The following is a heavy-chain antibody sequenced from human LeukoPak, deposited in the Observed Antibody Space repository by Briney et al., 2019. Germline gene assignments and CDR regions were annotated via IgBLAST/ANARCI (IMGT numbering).Heavy chain of an antibody. CDR1: GGTFSSYA. J-gene: IGHJ4*02. V-gene: IGHV1-69*06. D-gene: IGHD3-22*01. Sequence: SVKVSCKASGGTFSSYAISWVRQAPGQGLEWMGGIIPIFGTANYAQKFQGRVTITADKSTSTAYMELSSLRSEDTAVYYCARDRGIDYYDSSGYYDGLFDYWGQGTLVTVSS. CDR2: IIPIFGTA. CDR3: ARDRGIDYYDSSGYYDGLFDY.